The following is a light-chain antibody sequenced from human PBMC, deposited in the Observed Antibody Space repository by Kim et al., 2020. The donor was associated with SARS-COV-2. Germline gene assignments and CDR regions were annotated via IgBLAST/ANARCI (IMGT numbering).Light chain of an antibody. V-gene: IGKV4-1*01. J-gene: IGKJ2*01. CDR2: WVS. CDR3: QQYYNTPYT. Sequence: DIVMTQSPDSLAVSLGERATINCKSSQSVLYTSNNKNYLAWYQQRPGQPPKLIIYWVSTRESGVPDRFSGSGSETDFTLTISSLQPEDAAVYYCQQYYNTPYTFGQGTKLEIK. CDR1: QSVLYTSNNKNY.